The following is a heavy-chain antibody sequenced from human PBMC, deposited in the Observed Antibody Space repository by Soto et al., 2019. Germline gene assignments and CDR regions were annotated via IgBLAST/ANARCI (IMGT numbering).Heavy chain of an antibody. CDR3: ARRNTMYGVVGGMDV. CDR2: IIPFFGTT. D-gene: IGHD3-3*01. Sequence: QVQLVQSGAEVQKPGSSVKVSCKASGGSFSRHAISWVRQAPGHGLEWMGGIIPFFGTTDYAQKFQGRVTISADESTSTVYMELSSLRSEDTAVYYCARRNTMYGVVGGMDVWGQGTTVIVSS. CDR1: GGSFSRHA. J-gene: IGHJ6*02. V-gene: IGHV1-69*01.